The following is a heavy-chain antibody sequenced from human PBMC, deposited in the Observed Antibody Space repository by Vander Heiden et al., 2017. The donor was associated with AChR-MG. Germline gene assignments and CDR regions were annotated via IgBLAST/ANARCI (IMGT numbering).Heavy chain of an antibody. V-gene: IGHV4-39*02. CDR1: GGSISSSSSY. CDR2: IYYSGST. CDR3: AREARGLRFLEWLDHNYFDY. J-gene: IGHJ4*02. D-gene: IGHD3-3*01. Sequence: QLQLQESGPGLVKPSETLSLTCTVSGGSISSSSSYWGWIRQPPGKGLEWIGSIYYSGSTYYNPSLKSRVTISVDTSKNQFSLKRSSVTAADTAVYYCAREARGLRFLEWLDHNYFDYWGQGTLVTVSS.